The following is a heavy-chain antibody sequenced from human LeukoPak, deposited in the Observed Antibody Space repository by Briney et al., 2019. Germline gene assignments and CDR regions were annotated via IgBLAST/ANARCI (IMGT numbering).Heavy chain of an antibody. CDR1: GGTFSSYA. CDR2: IIPIFGTA. J-gene: IGHJ4*02. D-gene: IGHD4-11*01. Sequence: ASVKVSCKASGGTFSSYAISWVRQAPGQGLEWMGGIIPIFGTANYAQKFQGRVTITADESTSTAYMELSSLRSGDTAVYYCARFVTTSHYFDYWGQGTLVTVSS. V-gene: IGHV1-69*13. CDR3: ARFVTTSHYFDY.